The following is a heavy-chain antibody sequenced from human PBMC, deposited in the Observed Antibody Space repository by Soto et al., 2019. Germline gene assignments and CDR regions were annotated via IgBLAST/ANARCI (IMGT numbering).Heavy chain of an antibody. J-gene: IGHJ3*02. V-gene: IGHV3-23*01. CDR1: GFTFSSYA. D-gene: IGHD3-16*01. CDR3: ASYPPTSIMITFGGVGAFDI. CDR2: ISGSGGST. Sequence: GGSLRLSCAASGFTFSSYAMSWVRQAPGKGLEWVSAISGSGGSTYYADSVKGRFTISRDNSKNTLYLQMNSLRAEDTAVYYCASYPPTSIMITFGGVGAFDIWGQGTMVTVSS.